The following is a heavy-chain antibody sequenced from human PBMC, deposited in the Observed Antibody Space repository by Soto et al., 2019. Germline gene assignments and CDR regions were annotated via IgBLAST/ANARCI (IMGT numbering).Heavy chain of an antibody. D-gene: IGHD3-22*01. CDR3: AGGESIVVATRRLMDV. J-gene: IGHJ6*03. Sequence: QVQLQEPGPTLVKPSETLSPTCTVSGGSIRSYCWTWMRQPPGEGLEWIGCICNSGTTNYNPPLNSRVAISIDTQNNQFSLQLSSVTVADTAFYYCAGGESIVVATRRLMDVWGKGTTVTVSS. CDR1: GGSIRSYC. CDR2: ICNSGTT. V-gene: IGHV4-59*03.